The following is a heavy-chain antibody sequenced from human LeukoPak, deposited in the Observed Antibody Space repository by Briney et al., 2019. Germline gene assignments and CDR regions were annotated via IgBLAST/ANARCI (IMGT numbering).Heavy chain of an antibody. CDR2: INPTTGVA. J-gene: IGHJ6*03. D-gene: IGHD1-26*01. V-gene: IGHV1-2*06. Sequence: SVKVSCKTSAYTFTVHYMNWVRQAPGQGPEWMGRINPTTGVANYAQKFQGRITVTRDTSINTAYMELSSLRSEDTAVYYCARFNKGGQDILKARFYYYMDVWGKGTTVTVSS. CDR3: ARFNKGGQDILKARFYYYMDV. CDR1: AYTFTVHY.